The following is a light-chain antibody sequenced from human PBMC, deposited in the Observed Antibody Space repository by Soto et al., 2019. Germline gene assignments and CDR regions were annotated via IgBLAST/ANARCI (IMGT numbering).Light chain of an antibody. V-gene: IGKV1-39*01. Sequence: DNQITHSPSSLSASVGDRVTITCRASQSISSYLNWYQQKPGKAPKLLIYAASSLQSGVPSRFSGSGSGTDFTLTISSLQPEDFATYYCQQSYSTPWTFGQGTKVDI. CDR1: QSISSY. CDR3: QQSYSTPWT. CDR2: AAS. J-gene: IGKJ1*01.